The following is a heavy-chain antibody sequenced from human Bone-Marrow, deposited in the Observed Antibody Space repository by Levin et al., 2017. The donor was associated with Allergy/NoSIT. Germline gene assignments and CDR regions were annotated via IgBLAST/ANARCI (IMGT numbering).Heavy chain of an antibody. J-gene: IGHJ4*02. D-gene: IGHD3-16*01. CDR2: IQYDGSNE. Sequence: GGSLRLSCVSSGFTFSSHGMYWVRQAPGKGLEWVSVIQYDGSNENYADSVKGRFTISRDNSKNTLYLQMNSLRVEDTAVYYCARFRGAYYLDNWGQGTLVTVSS. CDR1: GFTFSSHG. V-gene: IGHV3-33*01. CDR3: ARFRGAYYLDN.